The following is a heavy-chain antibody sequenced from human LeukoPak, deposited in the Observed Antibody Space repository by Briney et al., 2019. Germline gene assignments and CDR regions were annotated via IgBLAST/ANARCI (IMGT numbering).Heavy chain of an antibody. D-gene: IGHD3-10*01. J-gene: IGHJ3*02. CDR3: ARTMVRGVTDAFDI. Sequence: SETLSLTCTVSGGSISSYYWSWIRQPPGKGLEWIGYIYYSGSTDYNPSLKSRVTISVDTSKNQFSLKLSSVTAADTAVYYCARTMVRGVTDAFDIWGQGTMVTVSS. CDR2: IYYSGST. V-gene: IGHV4-59*01. CDR1: GGSISSYY.